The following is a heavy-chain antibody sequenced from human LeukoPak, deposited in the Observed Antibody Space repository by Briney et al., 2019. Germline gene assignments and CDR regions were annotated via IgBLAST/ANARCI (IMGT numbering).Heavy chain of an antibody. CDR2: IRYDGSNK. CDR3: AKVPPREYYYGSGSDPFDAFDI. Sequence: GGSLRLSCAASGFTFSSYGMHWVRQAPGKGLEWVAFIRYDGSNKYYADSVKGRFTISRDNSKNTLYLQMNSLRAEDTAVYYCAKVPPREYYYGSGSDPFDAFDIWGQGTMVTVSS. D-gene: IGHD3-10*01. CDR1: GFTFSSYG. V-gene: IGHV3-30*02. J-gene: IGHJ3*02.